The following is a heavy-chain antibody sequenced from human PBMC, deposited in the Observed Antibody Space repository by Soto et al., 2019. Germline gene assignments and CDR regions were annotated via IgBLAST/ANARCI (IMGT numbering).Heavy chain of an antibody. CDR1: GFTFSSYA. V-gene: IGHV3-23*01. J-gene: IGHJ4*02. CDR3: AKDPYVLRFLEWLFYFDY. CDR2: ISGSVGST. D-gene: IGHD3-3*01. Sequence: GGSLRLSCAASGFTFSSYAMSWVRQAPGKGLEWVSAISGSVGSTYYADSVKGRFTISRDNSKNTLYLQMNSLRAEDTAVYYCAKDPYVLRFLEWLFYFDYWGQGTLVTVSS.